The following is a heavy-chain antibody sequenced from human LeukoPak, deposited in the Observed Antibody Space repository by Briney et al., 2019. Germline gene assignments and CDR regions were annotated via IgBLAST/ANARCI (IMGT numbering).Heavy chain of an antibody. CDR3: ARDLLVAYSAGLLWDAFHF. D-gene: IGHD5-12*01. CDR1: GYTFSSYG. J-gene: IGHJ3*01. Sequence: ASVKVSCKASGYTFSSYGISWVRQAPGQGLEWMGWIGAYNGNTNYAQKLQGRVTMTTDTSTSTAYMELRSLRSDDTAVYYCARDLLVAYSAGLLWDAFHFWGQGTLVTVSS. V-gene: IGHV1-18*01. CDR2: IGAYNGNT.